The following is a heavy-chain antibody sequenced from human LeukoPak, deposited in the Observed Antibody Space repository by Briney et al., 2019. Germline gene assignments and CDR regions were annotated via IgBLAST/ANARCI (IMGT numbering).Heavy chain of an antibody. D-gene: IGHD2-15*01. CDR1: GFIFSSYS. CDR2: ISSSSSTI. J-gene: IGHJ1*01. V-gene: IGHV3-48*04. CDR3: AKEGYCSDVSCYYAKYFQH. Sequence: GGSLRLSCAASGFIFSSYSMNWVRQAPGEGLEWVSYISSSSSTIYYADSVKGRFTISRDNSKNSLYLQMNSLRTEDTALYYCAKEGYCSDVSCYYAKYFQHWGQGTLVAVSS.